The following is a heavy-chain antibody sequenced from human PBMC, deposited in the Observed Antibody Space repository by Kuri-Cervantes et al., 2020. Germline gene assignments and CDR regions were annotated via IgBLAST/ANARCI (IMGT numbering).Heavy chain of an antibody. V-gene: IGHV4-38-2*02. J-gene: IGHJ4*02. Sequence: GSLRLSCTVSGYSISSGYHWGWIRQSPGKGLEWIGSIYHSGSTNYNPSLKSRVTISVDTSKNQFSLNLSSVTAADTAVYYCAREEGGGLERFDYWGQGTLVTVSS. CDR1: GYSISSGYH. D-gene: IGHD1-1*01. CDR3: AREEGGGLERFDY. CDR2: IYHSGST.